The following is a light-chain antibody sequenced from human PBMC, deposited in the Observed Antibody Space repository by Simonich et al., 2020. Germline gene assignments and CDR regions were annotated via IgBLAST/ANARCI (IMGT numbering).Light chain of an antibody. Sequence: QSALTQPASVSGSPGQSITISCTGTSSDVGSYNIVSWYHQPPGKAPKLMIYEGSKRPSGVSNRFSGSKSGNTASLTISGLQAEDEADYYCCSYAGSSTVVFGGGTKLTVL. J-gene: IGLJ2*01. CDR2: EGS. CDR1: SSDVGSYNI. V-gene: IGLV2-23*01. CDR3: CSYAGSSTVV.